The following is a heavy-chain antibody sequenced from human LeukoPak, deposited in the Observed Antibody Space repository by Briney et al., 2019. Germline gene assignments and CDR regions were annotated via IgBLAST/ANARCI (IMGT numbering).Heavy chain of an antibody. CDR3: ARGGIVTAGTKWLNH. CDR1: GGSFSGYY. D-gene: IGHD6-13*01. J-gene: IGHJ5*02. CDR2: INHSGST. Sequence: SETLSLTCAVYGGSFSGYYWSWIRQPPGKGLEWIGEINHSGSTNYNPSLKSRVTISVDTSKSQFSLKLNSVTAADTAVYFCARGGIVTAGTKWLNHWGQGTLVTVSS. V-gene: IGHV4-34*01.